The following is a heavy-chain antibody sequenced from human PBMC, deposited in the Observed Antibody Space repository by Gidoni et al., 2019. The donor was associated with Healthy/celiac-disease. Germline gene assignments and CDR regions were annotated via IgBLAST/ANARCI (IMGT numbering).Heavy chain of an antibody. J-gene: IGHJ4*02. D-gene: IGHD3-3*01. Sequence: QLQLQESGPGLVKPSETLSLTCTVSGGSISSSSYYWGWIRQPPGKGLEWIGSIYYSGSTYYNPSLKSRVTISVDTSKNQFSLKLSSVTAADTAVYYCARRGALGWSGYYYWGQGTLVTVSS. CDR2: IYYSGST. V-gene: IGHV4-39*01. CDR3: ARRGALGWSGYYY. CDR1: GGSISSSSYY.